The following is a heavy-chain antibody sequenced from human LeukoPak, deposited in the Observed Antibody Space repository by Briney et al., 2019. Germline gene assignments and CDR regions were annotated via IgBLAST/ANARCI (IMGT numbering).Heavy chain of an antibody. Sequence: GGSLRLSCVASGFPFGDYYMSWIRQAPGEGLDWVAYISGRGSDIHYADSVKGRFTISRDNARDSLHLQMNSLRAEDTAVYYCARGFDCSSTSCSCMDVWGQGTTVTVSS. V-gene: IGHV3-11*01. CDR2: ISGRGSDI. CDR3: ARGFDCSSTSCSCMDV. CDR1: GFPFGDYY. J-gene: IGHJ6*02. D-gene: IGHD2-2*01.